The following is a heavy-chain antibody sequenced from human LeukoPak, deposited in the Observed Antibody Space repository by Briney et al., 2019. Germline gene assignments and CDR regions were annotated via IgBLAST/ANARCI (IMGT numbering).Heavy chain of an antibody. D-gene: IGHD2-2*01. CDR2: INPNSGGT. V-gene: IGHV1-2*06. CDR1: GYTFTGYY. J-gene: IGHJ4*02. Sequence: GASVKVSCKASGYTFTGYYMHWVRQAPGQGLEWMGRINPNSGGTNYAQKFQGRVTMTRDTSISTAYMELSRLRSDDTAVYYCARSRRLYCSSTSCYFDYWGQGTLVTVSS. CDR3: ARSRRLYCSSTSCYFDY.